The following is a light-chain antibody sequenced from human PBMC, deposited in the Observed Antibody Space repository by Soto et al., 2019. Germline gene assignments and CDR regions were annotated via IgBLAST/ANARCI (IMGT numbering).Light chain of an antibody. V-gene: IGKV3-11*01. CDR1: QSVSSY. CDR3: QQRSSWYT. CDR2: DSS. Sequence: EIVLTQSPATLSLSPGERATLSCRASQSVSSYLAWHQQKPGQAPSLLLYDSSNRATGIPARFSGSGSGTDFTLTISSLEPEDFAVYYCQQRSSWYTFGQGTKLEIK. J-gene: IGKJ2*01.